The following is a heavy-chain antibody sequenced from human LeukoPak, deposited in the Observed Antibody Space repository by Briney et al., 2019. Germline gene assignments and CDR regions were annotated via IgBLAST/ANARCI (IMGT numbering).Heavy chain of an antibody. CDR3: AKRGVVIRVILVGFHKEANYFDS. J-gene: IGHJ4*02. CDR2: ISDSGGRT. V-gene: IGHV3-23*01. Sequence: GGSLRLSCAVSGITLSNYGWSWVRQAPGKGLEWVAGISDSGGRTNYADSVKGRFTISKDNPKNTLYLQMNSLRAEDTAIYFCAKRGVVIRVILVGFHKEANYFDSWGQGALVTVSS. D-gene: IGHD3-22*01. CDR1: GITLSNYG.